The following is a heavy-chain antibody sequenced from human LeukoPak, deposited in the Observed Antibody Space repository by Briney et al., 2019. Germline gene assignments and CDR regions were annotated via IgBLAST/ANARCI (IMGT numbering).Heavy chain of an antibody. D-gene: IGHD2-2*01. J-gene: IGHJ3*02. V-gene: IGHV4-34*01. CDR1: GGSFSGYY. Sequence: SETLSLTCAVYGGSFSGYYWSWIRQPPGKGLEWIGEINHSGSTNYNPSLKSRVTISVDTSKNQFSLKLSSVTAADTAVYYCARDGVQGSRDWDFAFDIWGQGTMVTVSS. CDR2: INHSGST. CDR3: ARDGVQGSRDWDFAFDI.